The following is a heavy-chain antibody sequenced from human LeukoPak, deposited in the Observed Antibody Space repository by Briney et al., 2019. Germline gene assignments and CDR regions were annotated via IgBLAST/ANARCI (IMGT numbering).Heavy chain of an antibody. CDR2: TLYDGSST. V-gene: IGHV3-30*04. CDR1: GFTFNIYP. J-gene: IGHJ4*02. Sequence: GRSLRLSCAASGFTFNIYPMHWVRKAPGERPVWVAVTLYDGSSTDYADSVKGRFTMSRDNAKNTLYLQMNSLRPEDTGIYYCARGNVAVARNLIDFWGQGTLVTVSS. CDR3: ARGNVAVARNLIDF. D-gene: IGHD6-19*01.